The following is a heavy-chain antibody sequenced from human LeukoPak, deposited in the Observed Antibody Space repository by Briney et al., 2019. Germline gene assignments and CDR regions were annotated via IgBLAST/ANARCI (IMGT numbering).Heavy chain of an antibody. J-gene: IGHJ2*01. CDR2: IYYSGST. CDR3: ARAFRARYFDL. V-gene: IGHV4-39*01. CDR1: GGSISSYY. D-gene: IGHD2/OR15-2a*01. Sequence: PSETLSLTCTVSGGSISSYYWGWTRQPPGKGLEWIGIIYYSGSTYYNPSLKGRVTISVDTSKNQFSLKLSSVTAADTAVYYCARAFRARYFDLWGRGTLVTVSS.